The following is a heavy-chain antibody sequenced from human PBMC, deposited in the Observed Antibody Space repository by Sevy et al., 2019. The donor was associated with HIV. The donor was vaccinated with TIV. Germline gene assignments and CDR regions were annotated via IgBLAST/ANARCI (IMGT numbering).Heavy chain of an antibody. Sequence: GGSLRLSCAASGFTFTSDYMHWVHQPPGKGLVWVSHINTDGKIIRYADSVKGRFTTSRDNAKNTLYLQMNSLRAEDTAVYYCARGSRGTFGSWGQGTLVTVSS. CDR2: INTDGKII. J-gene: IGHJ4*02. CDR3: ARGSRGTFGS. CDR1: GFTFTSDY. D-gene: IGHD1-26*01. V-gene: IGHV3-74*01.